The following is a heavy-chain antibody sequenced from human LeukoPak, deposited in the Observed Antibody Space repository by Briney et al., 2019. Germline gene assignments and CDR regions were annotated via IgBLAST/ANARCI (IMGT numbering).Heavy chain of an antibody. V-gene: IGHV3-21*05. D-gene: IGHD6-19*01. CDR1: EFTFSSYW. J-gene: IGHJ4*02. Sequence: PGGSLRLSCAASEFTFSSYWMNWVRQAPGKGLEWVSYISSSSSYTNYVDSVKGRFTISRDNAKNSLYLQMNSLRAEDTAVYYCARGGAVAGRGYPFDYWGQGTLVTVSS. CDR2: ISSSSSYT. CDR3: ARGGAVAGRGYPFDY.